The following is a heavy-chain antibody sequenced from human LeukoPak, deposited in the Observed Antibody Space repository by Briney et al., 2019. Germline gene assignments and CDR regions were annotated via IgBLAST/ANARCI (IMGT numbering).Heavy chain of an antibody. V-gene: IGHV3-21*01. CDR1: GFTFSSYT. J-gene: IGHJ4*02. CDR3: LGWRGGPGGRDGYKADY. D-gene: IGHD5-24*01. CDR2: ISSTSNHI. Sequence: GGSLRLSCVATGFTFSSYTMNWVRQAPGKGLEWVSSISSTSNHIYYADPLKGRCTISRDNAKNSLYLQVNSLRAEDTAVYYCLGWRGGPGGRDGYKADYWGQGTLVTVSS.